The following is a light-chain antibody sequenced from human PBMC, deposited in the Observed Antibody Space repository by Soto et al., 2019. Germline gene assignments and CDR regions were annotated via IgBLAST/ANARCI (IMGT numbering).Light chain of an antibody. CDR2: GAS. CDR1: QSVSNNY. V-gene: IGKV3-20*01. CDR3: HPAASLGT. Sequence: EIVLTQSPGTLSLYTGERATLSCRASQSVSNNYLAWYQQKPGQAPRLLIYGASNRATGIPDRFSGSGSGTGFTLTISMQAPEVPTDYYRHPAASLGTSREGTKLDIK. J-gene: IGKJ1*01.